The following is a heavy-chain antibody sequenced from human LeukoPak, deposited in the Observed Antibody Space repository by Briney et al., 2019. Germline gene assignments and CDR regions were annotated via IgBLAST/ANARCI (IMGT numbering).Heavy chain of an antibody. CDR1: GGSLSSYY. CDR2: IYTSGST. CDR3: ARDRGAGWFDP. D-gene: IGHD4/OR15-4a*01. V-gene: IGHV4-4*07. Sequence: SETLSLTCPVSGGSLSSYYWSWIRQPAGKGLAGIGRIYTSGSTNYNPSLKSRVTMSVDTSKNQFSLKLSSVTAADTAVYYCARDRGAGWFDPWGQGTLVTVSS. J-gene: IGHJ5*02.